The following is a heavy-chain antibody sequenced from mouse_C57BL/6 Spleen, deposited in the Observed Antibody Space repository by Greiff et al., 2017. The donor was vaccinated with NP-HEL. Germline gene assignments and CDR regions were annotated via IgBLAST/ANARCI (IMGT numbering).Heavy chain of an antibody. CDR3: AAYDYEKAWFAY. CDR1: GFSLTSYA. J-gene: IGHJ3*01. Sequence: VHLVESGPGLVAPSQSLSITCTVSGFSLTSYAISWVRQPPGKGLEWLGVIWTGGGTNYNSALKSRLSISKDNSKSQVFLKMNSLQTDDTARYYCAAYDYEKAWFAYWGQGTLVTVSA. V-gene: IGHV2-9-1*01. D-gene: IGHD2-4*01. CDR2: IWTGGGT.